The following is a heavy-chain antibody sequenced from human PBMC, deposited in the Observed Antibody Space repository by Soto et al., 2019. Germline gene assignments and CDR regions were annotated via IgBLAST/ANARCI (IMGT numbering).Heavy chain of an antibody. CDR2: IWYDGSNK. V-gene: IGHV3-33*03. CDR3: AAATTWNVHLPS. J-gene: IGHJ5*02. Sequence: QAQLVESGGGVVQPGTSLRLSCAASGFTISTHGMHWVRQAPGKGLEWLANIWYDGSNKFYAESVKGRFSISKDNSKNTLYMQMSSLRAEDKAVYYCAAATTWNVHLPSWGQGTQVTVSS. D-gene: IGHD1-1*01. CDR1: GFTISTHG.